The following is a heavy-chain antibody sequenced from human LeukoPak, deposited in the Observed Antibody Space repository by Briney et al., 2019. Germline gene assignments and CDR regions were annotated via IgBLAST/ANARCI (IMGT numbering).Heavy chain of an antibody. CDR1: GFTFSSYG. D-gene: IGHD7-27*01. J-gene: IGHJ4*02. V-gene: IGHV3-30*18. Sequence: GRSLRLSCAASGFTFSSYGMHGVRQAPGKGLEWVAVISYDGSNKYYADSVKGRFTISRDNSKNTLYLQMNSLRAEDTAVYYCAKDFPLGDYWGQGTLVTVSS. CDR3: AKDFPLGDY. CDR2: ISYDGSNK.